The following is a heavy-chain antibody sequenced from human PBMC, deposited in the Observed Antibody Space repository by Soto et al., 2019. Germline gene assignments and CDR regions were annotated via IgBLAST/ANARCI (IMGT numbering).Heavy chain of an antibody. CDR1: GYTFTSYG. J-gene: IGHJ4*02. V-gene: IGHV1-18*01. CDR2: ISAYNGNT. CDR3: ARDPGFIAAAGTSRLMDY. Sequence: QVQLVQSGAEVKKPGASVKVSCKASGYTFTSYGISWVRQAPGQGLEWMGWISAYNGNTNYAQKLQGRVTMTTDTATSTAYMEMRSVRSDDTAVYYCARDPGFIAAAGTSRLMDYWGQGTLVTVSS. D-gene: IGHD6-13*01.